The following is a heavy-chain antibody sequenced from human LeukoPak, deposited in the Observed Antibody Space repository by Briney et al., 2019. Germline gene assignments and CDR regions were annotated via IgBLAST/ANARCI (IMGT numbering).Heavy chain of an antibody. CDR2: ISSSSSTI. CDR1: GFTFSNYN. CDR3: ARGGVGATKDY. D-gene: IGHD1-26*01. J-gene: IGHJ4*02. Sequence: GGSLRLSCAASGFTFSNYNMKWVRQAPGKGLEWVSYISSSSSTIYYADSVKGRFTISRDNAKNSLYLQMNSLRAEDTAVYYCARGGVGATKDYWGQGTLVTVSS. V-gene: IGHV3-48*01.